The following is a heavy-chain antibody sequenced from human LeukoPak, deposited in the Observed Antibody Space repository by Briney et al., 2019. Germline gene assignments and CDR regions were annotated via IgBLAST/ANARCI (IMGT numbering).Heavy chain of an antibody. J-gene: IGHJ4*02. D-gene: IGHD3-22*01. CDR2: IYPGDSDT. CDR1: GYSFTSYW. Sequence: GESLKISCKGSGYSFTSYWIGWVRQMPGKGLEWMGIIYPGDSDTRYSPSFQGQVTISADKSISTAYLQWSSLKASDTAMYYCARLQTTYYHDSSGYYPFDYWGQGTLVTVSS. V-gene: IGHV5-51*01. CDR3: ARLQTTYYHDSSGYYPFDY.